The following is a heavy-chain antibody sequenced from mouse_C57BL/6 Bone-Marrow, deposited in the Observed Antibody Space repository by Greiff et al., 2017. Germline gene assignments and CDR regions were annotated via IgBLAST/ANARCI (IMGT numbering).Heavy chain of an antibody. Sequence: EVQLQQSGPELVKPGASVKISCKASGYTFTDYYMNWVKQSHGKSLEWIGDINHNNGGTSYNQKFKGKATLTVDKSYNTAYMELRSLTYEDSAVYYCARSMTTVVATKGYAMDYWGQGTSVTVSS. CDR1: GYTFTDYY. D-gene: IGHD1-1*01. CDR3: ARSMTTVVATKGYAMDY. V-gene: IGHV1-26*01. CDR2: INHNNGGT. J-gene: IGHJ4*01.